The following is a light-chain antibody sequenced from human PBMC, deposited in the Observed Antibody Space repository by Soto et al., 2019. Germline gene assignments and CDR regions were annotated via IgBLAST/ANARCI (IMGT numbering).Light chain of an antibody. V-gene: IGKV3D-20*02. CDR1: QSVSSSY. Sequence: EIVLTQSPGTLSLSPGERATLSCRASQSVSSSYLAWYQQKPGQAPRLLIYDASNRATGIPDRFSGSGSGTDFTLTISNLEPEDFAVYYCQQRSNWLWTFGQGTKVDIK. J-gene: IGKJ1*01. CDR2: DAS. CDR3: QQRSNWLWT.